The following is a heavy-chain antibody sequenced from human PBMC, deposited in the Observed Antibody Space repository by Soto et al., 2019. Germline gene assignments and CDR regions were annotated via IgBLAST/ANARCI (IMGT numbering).Heavy chain of an antibody. CDR2: IYPGDSDT. CDR1: GYSFTIYL. D-gene: IGHD3-10*01. Sequence: GASQNISCNGSGYSFTIYLIGWVRQKNGKGLEWMGIIYPGDSDTRYSPSFQGQVTISADKSISTAYLQWSSLKASDTAMYYCAGGGVRGVITRTRDYYGMDVWGQGATVTVSS. J-gene: IGHJ6*02. CDR3: AGGGVRGVITRTRDYYGMDV. V-gene: IGHV5-51*01.